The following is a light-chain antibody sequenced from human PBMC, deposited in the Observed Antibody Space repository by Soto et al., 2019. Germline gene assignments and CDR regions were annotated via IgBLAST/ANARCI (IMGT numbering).Light chain of an antibody. CDR1: NSDVGSYNY. Sequence: QSALTQPASVSGSPGQSITISCTGTNSDVGSYNYVSWFQQHPGKAPKLMIYDVSHRPSGVSNRFSGSKSGNTASLTISGLQAEDEADYCSSYTSSSTYVFGTGTKLTVL. CDR3: SSYTSSSTYV. J-gene: IGLJ1*01. V-gene: IGLV2-14*01. CDR2: DVS.